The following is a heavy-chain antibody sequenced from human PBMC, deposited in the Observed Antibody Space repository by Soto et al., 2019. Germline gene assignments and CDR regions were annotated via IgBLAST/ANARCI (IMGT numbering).Heavy chain of an antibody. CDR1: GGSISSYY. CDR2: IYYSGST. CDR3: ARHSNRNYGLYYFDY. D-gene: IGHD4-4*01. J-gene: IGHJ4*02. Sequence: PSETLSLTCTVSGGSISSYYWSWIRQPPGKGLEWIGYIYYSGSTNYNPSLKSRVTISVDTSKNQFSLKVSSATAADTAVYYCARHSNRNYGLYYFDYWGLGALVTASS. V-gene: IGHV4-59*08.